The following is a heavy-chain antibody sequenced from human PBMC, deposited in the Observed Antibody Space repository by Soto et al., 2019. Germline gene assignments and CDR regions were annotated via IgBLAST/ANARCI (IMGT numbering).Heavy chain of an antibody. D-gene: IGHD5-12*01. CDR1: GGTFSSYT. J-gene: IGHJ6*02. CDR2: IIPILGIA. Sequence: QVQLVQSGAEVKKPGSSVKVSCKASGGTFSSYTISWVRQAPGQGLEWMGRIIPILGIANYAPKFQGRVTITADKSTSTAYRELSSLRSEDTAVYYCARGDLPFGGYGPSYYYYGMDVWGQGTTVTVSS. CDR3: ARGDLPFGGYGPSYYYYGMDV. V-gene: IGHV1-69*02.